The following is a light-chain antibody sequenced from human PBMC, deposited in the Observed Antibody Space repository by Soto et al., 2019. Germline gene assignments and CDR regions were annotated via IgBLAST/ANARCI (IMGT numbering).Light chain of an antibody. CDR1: TSNIGTDT. J-gene: IGLJ3*02. CDR3: AAWDDSLNGWV. CDR2: GNA. Sequence: QSVLTQPPSASGAPGQRVTISCSGSTSNIGTDTVNWYQQLPGTAPKLLIYGNAQRPSGVPDRFSGSKSATSASLAISGLQSKGEADYCCAAWDDSLNGWVFGGGTKLAVL. V-gene: IGLV1-44*01.